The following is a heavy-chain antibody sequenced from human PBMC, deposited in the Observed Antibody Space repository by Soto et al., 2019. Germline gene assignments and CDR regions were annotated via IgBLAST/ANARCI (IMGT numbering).Heavy chain of an antibody. Sequence: PGGSLRLSCAASGFTFSSYGMHWVRQAPGKGLEWVAVISYDGTNNYYTESVKGRFTISRDNSKNTLFQQMNSLRAEDTAVYFCAKGDCSGGSCYFSAFDIWGQGTMVTVSS. CDR2: ISYDGTNN. D-gene: IGHD2-15*01. J-gene: IGHJ3*02. V-gene: IGHV3-30*18. CDR1: GFTFSSYG. CDR3: AKGDCSGGSCYFSAFDI.